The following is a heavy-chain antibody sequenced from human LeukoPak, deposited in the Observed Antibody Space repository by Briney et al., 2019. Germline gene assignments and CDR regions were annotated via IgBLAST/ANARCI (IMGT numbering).Heavy chain of an antibody. J-gene: IGHJ3*02. V-gene: IGHV4-61*08. CDR1: GGSISSGGYY. CDR2: IYYSGST. Sequence: PSETLSLTCTVSGGSISSGGYYWSWIRQHPGKGLEWIGYIYYSGSTNYNPSLKSRVTISVDTSKNQFSLKLSSVTAADTAVYYCARLFSDPPLDAFDIWGQGTMVTVSS. D-gene: IGHD1-26*01. CDR3: ARLFSDPPLDAFDI.